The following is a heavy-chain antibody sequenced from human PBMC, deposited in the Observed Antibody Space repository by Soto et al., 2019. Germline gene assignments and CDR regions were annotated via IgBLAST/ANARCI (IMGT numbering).Heavy chain of an antibody. Sequence: SETLSLTCAVSGGSISSGGYSWSWIRQPPGKGLEWIGYIYHSGSTYYNPSLKSRVTISVDRSKNQFSLKLSSVTAADTAVYYCARSVSGRGPYFDYWGQGTLVTVSS. CDR2: IYHSGST. J-gene: IGHJ4*02. CDR3: ARSVSGRGPYFDY. V-gene: IGHV4-30-2*01. CDR1: GGSISSGGYS. D-gene: IGHD3-10*01.